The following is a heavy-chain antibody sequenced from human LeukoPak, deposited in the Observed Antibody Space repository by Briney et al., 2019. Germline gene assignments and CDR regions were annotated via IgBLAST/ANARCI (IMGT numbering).Heavy chain of an antibody. CDR3: ARRRGYYDSSGYYFRLDFDY. CDR1: GGSISPYY. Sequence: SETLSLTCTVSGGSISPYYWSWIRQPPGKGLELIGYIYYSGSTNYNPSLKSRVTISVDTSKNQFSLKLSSVTAADTAVYYCARRRGYYDSSGYYFRLDFDYWGQGTLVTVSS. V-gene: IGHV4-59*12. J-gene: IGHJ4*02. D-gene: IGHD3-22*01. CDR2: IYYSGST.